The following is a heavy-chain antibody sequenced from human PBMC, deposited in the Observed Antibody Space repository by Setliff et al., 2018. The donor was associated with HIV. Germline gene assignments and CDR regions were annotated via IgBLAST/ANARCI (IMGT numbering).Heavy chain of an antibody. CDR1: GGSFSVYY. J-gene: IGHJ4*02. CDR2: INHSGST. CDR3: ASLFHDTSAPWLNYFDH. Sequence: TSETLSLTCAVSGGSFSVYYWSWIRQPPGKGLEWIGEINHSGSTKYNPSLKSRVKISVDTSKNQFSLDLSSVTAADTAVYYCASLFHDTSAPWLNYFDHWGQGTLVTVSS. V-gene: IGHV4-34*01. D-gene: IGHD3-22*01.